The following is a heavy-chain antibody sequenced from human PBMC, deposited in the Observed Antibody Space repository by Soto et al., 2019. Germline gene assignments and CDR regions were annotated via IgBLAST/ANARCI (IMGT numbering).Heavy chain of an antibody. CDR3: ARDFGDYNDSSGYYPYYFDY. CDR1: GGALSSYT. J-gene: IGHJ4*02. V-gene: IGHV1-69*04. D-gene: IGHD3-22*01. Sequence: SVKVSCKASGGALSSYTISWVRQAPGQGLEWMGRIIPILGIANYAQKFQGRVTITADKSTSTAYMELSSLRSEDTAVYYCARDFGDYNDSSGYYPYYFDYWGQG. CDR2: IIPILGIA.